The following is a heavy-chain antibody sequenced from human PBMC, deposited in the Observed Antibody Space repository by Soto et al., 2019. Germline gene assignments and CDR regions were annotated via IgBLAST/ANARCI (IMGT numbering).Heavy chain of an antibody. CDR2: ISGSGGST. CDR1: GFTFSSYA. V-gene: IGHV3-23*01. CDR3: AKLGTMVRGVMRFDY. D-gene: IGHD3-10*01. Sequence: EVQLLESGGGLVQPGGSLRLSCAASGFTFSSYAMSWVRQAPGKGLEWVSAISGSGGSTYYADSVKGRFTISGDNSKNTLYLQMNSLRAEDTAVYYCAKLGTMVRGVMRFDYWGQGTLVTVSS. J-gene: IGHJ4*02.